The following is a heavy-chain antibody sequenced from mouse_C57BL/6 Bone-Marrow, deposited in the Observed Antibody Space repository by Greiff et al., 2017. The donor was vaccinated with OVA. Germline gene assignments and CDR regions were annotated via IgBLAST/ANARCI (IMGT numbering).Heavy chain of an antibody. V-gene: IGHV1-81*01. D-gene: IGHD1-1*01. CDR2: IYPRSGNT. J-gene: IGHJ1*03. Sequence: QVQLKESGAELARPGASVKLSCKASGYTFTSYGISWVKQRTGQGLEWIGEIYPRSGNTYYNEKFKGKATLTADKSSSTAYMELRSLTSEDSAVYFCASRITTVVATKYFDVWGTGTTVTVSS. CDR1: GYTFTSYG. CDR3: ASRITTVVATKYFDV.